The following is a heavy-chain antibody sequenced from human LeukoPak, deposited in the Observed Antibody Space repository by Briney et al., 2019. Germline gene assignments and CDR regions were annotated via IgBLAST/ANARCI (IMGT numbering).Heavy chain of an antibody. J-gene: IGHJ4*02. D-gene: IGHD6-13*01. CDR1: GGSISSYY. V-gene: IGHV4-4*07. CDR2: IYSSGNT. CDR3: ASGISSCTSFDY. Sequence: SETLSLTCTVSGGSISSYYWSWIRQPAGKGLEWIGRIYSSGNTNYNPSLKSRVTMSLDTSKNQLSLKLRSVTAADTAVYYCASGISSCTSFDYWGQGTLVTVSS.